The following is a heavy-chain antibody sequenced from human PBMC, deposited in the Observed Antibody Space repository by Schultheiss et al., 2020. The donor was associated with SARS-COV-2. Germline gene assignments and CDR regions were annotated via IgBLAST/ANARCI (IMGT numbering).Heavy chain of an antibody. CDR2: ISAYNGNT. D-gene: IGHD2-15*01. CDR3: AYCPKRNWFDP. V-gene: IGHV1-18*01. J-gene: IGHJ5*02. CDR1: GYTFTSYG. Sequence: ASVKVSCNASGYTFTSYGISWVRQAPGQGLEWMGWISAYNGNTNYAQKLQGRVTMTTDTSTSTAYMELRSLRSDDTAVYYCAYCPKRNWFDPWGQGTLVTVSS.